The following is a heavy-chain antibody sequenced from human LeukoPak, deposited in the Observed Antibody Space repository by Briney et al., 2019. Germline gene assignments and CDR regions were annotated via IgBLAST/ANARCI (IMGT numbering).Heavy chain of an antibody. CDR1: GYSFTSYW. V-gene: IGHV5-51*01. CDR2: IYPGDSDT. Sequence: GESLKISCTGSGYSFTSYWIGWVRQMPGKGLEWMGIIYPGDSDTRYSPSFQGQVTISADKSISTAYLQWSSLKASDTAMYYCARRAHYYDSSGYYEFDYWGQGTLVTVSS. CDR3: ARRAHYYDSSGYYEFDY. J-gene: IGHJ4*02. D-gene: IGHD3-22*01.